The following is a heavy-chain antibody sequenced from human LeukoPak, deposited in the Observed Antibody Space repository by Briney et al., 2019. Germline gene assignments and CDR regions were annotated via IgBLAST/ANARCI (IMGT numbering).Heavy chain of an antibody. CDR2: ISSSSSYI. J-gene: IGHJ3*02. CDR1: GFTFSSYS. D-gene: IGHD3-22*01. Sequence: NAGGSLRLSCAASGFTFSSYSMNWVRQAPGKGLEWVSSISSSSSYIYYADSVKGRFTISRDNAKNSLYLQMNSLRAEDMALYYCAKNMISAGRGTFDIWGQGTMVTVSS. V-gene: IGHV3-21*04. CDR3: AKNMISAGRGTFDI.